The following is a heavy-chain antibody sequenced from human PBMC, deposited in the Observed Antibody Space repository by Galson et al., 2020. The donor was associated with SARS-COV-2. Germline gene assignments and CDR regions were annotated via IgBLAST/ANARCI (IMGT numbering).Heavy chain of an antibody. CDR2: ISSTSVYI. V-gene: IGHV3-21*06. CDR1: GFTFTPYS. CDR3: ARGAATGAIDY. D-gene: IGHD3-9*01. J-gene: IGHJ4*02. Sequence: GGSQRLSCAASGFTFTPYSIHWVRQAPGKGLEWVSSISSTSVYIYYADSVKGRFTISRDNAKNSVYLQMNSLRAEDTAVYYCARGAATGAIDYWGQGTLVTVSS.